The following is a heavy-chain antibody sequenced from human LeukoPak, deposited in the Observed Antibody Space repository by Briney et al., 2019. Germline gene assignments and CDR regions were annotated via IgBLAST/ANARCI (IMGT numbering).Heavy chain of an antibody. V-gene: IGHV3-74*01. CDR3: ARVIGVAGAY. J-gene: IGHJ4*02. Sequence: GGSLRLSCAASGFTFSSYWMHWVRQAPGKGLVWVSPIISDGSSTNYADSVKGRFTISRDNAKNTLYLQMNSLRAEDTAVYYCARVIGVAGAYWGQGTLVTVSS. CDR1: GFTFSSYW. CDR2: IISDGSST. D-gene: IGHD6-19*01.